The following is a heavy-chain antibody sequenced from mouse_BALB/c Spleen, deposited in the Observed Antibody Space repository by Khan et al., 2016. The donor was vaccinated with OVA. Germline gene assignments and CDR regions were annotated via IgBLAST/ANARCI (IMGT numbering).Heavy chain of an antibody. J-gene: IGHJ2*01. CDR2: ISTYSGNT. CDR3: ARPDYDGYYDY. V-gene: IGHV1S137*01. D-gene: IGHD2-3*01. CDR1: GYTFTDYA. Sequence: QVQLKQSGPELVRPGVSVKISCKGSGYTFTDYAMYWVKQSHAKSLEWIGLISTYSGNTNYNQKFKGKATMTVDKSSSTAYMELARLTSEDSAIXYCARPDYDGYYDYWGQGTTLTVSS.